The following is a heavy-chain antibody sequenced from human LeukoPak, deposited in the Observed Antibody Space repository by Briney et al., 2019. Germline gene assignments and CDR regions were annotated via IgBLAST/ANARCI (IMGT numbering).Heavy chain of an antibody. CDR3: AKGVGSRSWYYFDY. J-gene: IGHJ4*02. CDR1: GFTFDDYA. CDR2: ISWNSGSI. V-gene: IGHV3-9*01. Sequence: GGSLRLSCAASGFTFDDYAMHWVRQAPGKGLEWVSGISWNSGSIGYADSVKGRFTISRGNAKNSLYLQMNSLGAEDTALYYCAKGVGSRSWYYFDYWGQGTLVTVSS. D-gene: IGHD3-10*01.